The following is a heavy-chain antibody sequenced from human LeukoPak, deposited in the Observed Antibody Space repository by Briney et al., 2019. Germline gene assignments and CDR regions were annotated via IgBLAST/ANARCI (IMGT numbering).Heavy chain of an antibody. CDR3: VTPLRGSAFDI. Sequence: PGGSLRLSCAVSEFSFSNFGLSWVRQAPGKGLEWVSAIRRSDGSKHYADSVKGRFTISRDNSKNTMYLQMNSLRAEDTAVYYCVTPLRGSAFDIWGQGTMVTVSS. V-gene: IGHV3-23*01. J-gene: IGHJ3*02. D-gene: IGHD3-16*01. CDR2: IRRSDGSK. CDR1: EFSFSNFG.